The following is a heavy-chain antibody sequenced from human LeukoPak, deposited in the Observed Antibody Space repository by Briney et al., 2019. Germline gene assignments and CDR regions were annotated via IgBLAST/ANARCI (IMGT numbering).Heavy chain of an antibody. CDR2: ISGSGGST. D-gene: IGHD4-23*01. V-gene: IGHV3-23*01. CDR3: AKDLDYGGNIDFDY. CDR1: GFTFSSYA. J-gene: IGHJ4*02. Sequence: GGSLRLSCAASGFTFSSYAMSWVRQAPGKGLEWVSAISGSGGSTYYADSVEGRFTISRDNSKNTLYLQMNSLRAEDTAVYYCAKDLDYGGNIDFDYWGQGTLVTVSS.